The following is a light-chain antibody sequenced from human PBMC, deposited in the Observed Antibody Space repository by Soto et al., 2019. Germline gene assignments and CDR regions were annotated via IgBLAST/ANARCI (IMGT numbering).Light chain of an antibody. CDR2: AAS. Sequence: DIQMTQSPSSLSASVGDRVTITCRASQSISTFLNWYQQKPGKAPKLLIYAASSLHSGVPSRFSGSGSGTDFTLTISSLQPEDSATYFCQQSYSTLWTFGQGTKVEIK. CDR3: QQSYSTLWT. CDR1: QSISTF. J-gene: IGKJ1*01. V-gene: IGKV1-39*01.